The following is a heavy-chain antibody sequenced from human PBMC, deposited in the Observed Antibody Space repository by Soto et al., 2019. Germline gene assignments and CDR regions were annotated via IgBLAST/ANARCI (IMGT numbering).Heavy chain of an antibody. CDR1: GFTFSSYD. CDR3: ARANPYSDSSGYYAFDI. D-gene: IGHD3-22*01. Sequence: GGSLRLSCAASGFTFSSYDMHWVRQATGKGLEWVSAIGNAGDTYYPGSVKGRLTISRENAKNSLYLQMNSLRAGDTAVYYCARANPYSDSSGYYAFDIWGQGTMVTVSS. V-gene: IGHV3-13*01. J-gene: IGHJ3*02. CDR2: IGNAGDT.